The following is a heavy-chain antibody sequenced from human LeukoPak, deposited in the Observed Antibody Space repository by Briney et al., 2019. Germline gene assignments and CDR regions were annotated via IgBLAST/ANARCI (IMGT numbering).Heavy chain of an antibody. CDR1: GFTFSGLW. CDR3: ARSSYSSSSSV. V-gene: IGHV3-7*03. J-gene: IGHJ3*01. Sequence: GGSLRLSCAVSGFTFSGLWMSWSRQAPGKGLEWVASINSDGSEGYYADVVKGRFTISRDNAKNSLYLQINSLRAEDTAVYYCARSSYSSSSSVWGQGTMVTVSS. D-gene: IGHD6-6*01. CDR2: INSDGSEG.